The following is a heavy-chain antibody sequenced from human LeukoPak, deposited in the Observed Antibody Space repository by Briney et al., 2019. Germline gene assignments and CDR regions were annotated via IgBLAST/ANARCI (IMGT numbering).Heavy chain of an antibody. CDR2: MSFDGSNK. CDR3: AKDLYGSGYYGHFDY. Sequence: PGGSLRLSCAASGFTFSSYGMHWVRQAPGEGLEWVAVMSFDGSNKYYADSVKGQFTISRDNSKNTLYLQMNSLRAEDTAVYYCAKDLYGSGYYGHFDYWGQGTLITVSS. CDR1: GFTFSSYG. D-gene: IGHD3-22*01. J-gene: IGHJ4*02. V-gene: IGHV3-30*18.